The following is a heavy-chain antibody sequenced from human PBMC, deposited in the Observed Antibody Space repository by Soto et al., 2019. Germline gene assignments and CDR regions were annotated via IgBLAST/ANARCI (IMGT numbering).Heavy chain of an antibody. CDR3: ARLGLDIVVVPAALIDY. V-gene: IGHV4-39*01. D-gene: IGHD2-2*03. J-gene: IGHJ4*02. Sequence: ETLSLTCTVSGGSISSSSYYWGWIRQPPGKGLEWIGSIYYSGSTYYNPSLKSRVTISVDTSKNQFSLKLSSVTAADTAVYYCARLGLDIVVVPAALIDYWGQGTLVTVSS. CDR1: GGSISSSSYY. CDR2: IYYSGST.